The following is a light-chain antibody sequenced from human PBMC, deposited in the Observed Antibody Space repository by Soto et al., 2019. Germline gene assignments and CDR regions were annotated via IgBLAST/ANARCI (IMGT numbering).Light chain of an antibody. J-gene: IGLJ1*01. CDR1: SSDIGAYNY. CDR3: SSYAGTGTPLYV. Sequence: QSALTQTASVSGSPGQSITISCTGTSSDIGAYNYVSWYQHHPGKAPKLMLYEVSNRPSGVSNRFSGSKSGNTASLTISGLQAEDEADYYCSSYAGTGTPLYVFGTGTKLTVL. CDR2: EVS. V-gene: IGLV2-14*01.